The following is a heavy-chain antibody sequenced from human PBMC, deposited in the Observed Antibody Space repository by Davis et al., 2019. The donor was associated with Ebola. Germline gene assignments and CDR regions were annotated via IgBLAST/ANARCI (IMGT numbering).Heavy chain of an antibody. J-gene: IGHJ4*02. D-gene: IGHD4-23*01. CDR3: ARGLTPDDY. CDR2: ISGTSGST. V-gene: IGHV3-23*01. Sequence: GESLKISCAASGFTFSSYSMNWVRQAPGKGLEWVSSISGTSGSTFYADSVKGRFTISRDNSKNTLSLQMNGLRAEDTAIYYCARGLTPDDYWGQGTLVTVSS. CDR1: GFTFSSYS.